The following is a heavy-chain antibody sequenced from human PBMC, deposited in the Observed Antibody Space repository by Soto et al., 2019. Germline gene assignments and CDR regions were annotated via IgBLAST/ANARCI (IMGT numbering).Heavy chain of an antibody. CDR2: ISFDGGND. CDR1: GFMFRNHA. Sequence: QVYLVESGGGVVQPGRSLRLSCAASGFMFRNHAMHWVRQAPGKGLDWVAVISFDGGNDFYADSVKGRFTISRDNSRNTLYLQMDSLRPEDTAVYYCARDAVDVTTMVFGSPIDSWGQGALVTVSS. J-gene: IGHJ4*02. V-gene: IGHV3-30-3*01. CDR3: ARDAVDVTTMVFGSPIDS. D-gene: IGHD2-8*01.